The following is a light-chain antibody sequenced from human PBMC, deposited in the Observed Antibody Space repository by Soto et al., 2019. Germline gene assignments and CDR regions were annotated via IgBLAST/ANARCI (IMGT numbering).Light chain of an antibody. CDR3: QQRSNLIT. J-gene: IGKJ5*01. CDR2: DAS. CDR1: QSVSSY. V-gene: IGKV3-11*01. Sequence: EIVLTQSPATLSLSPGERATLSCRASQSVSSYLAWYQQKPGQAPRLLIYDASNRATGIPARFSGSGSGTYFTLTISSLEPEDFAVYYCQQRSNLITFGQGTRLEMK.